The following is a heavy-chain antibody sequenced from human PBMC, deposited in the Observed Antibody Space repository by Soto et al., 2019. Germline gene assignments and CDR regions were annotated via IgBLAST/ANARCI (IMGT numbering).Heavy chain of an antibody. Sequence: QVQLVESGGGVVQPGRSLRLSCAASGFTFSSYGMHWVRQAPGKGLEWVAVIWYDGSNKYYADSVKGRFTISRDNSKNTLYLQMNSLRAEETAVYYCAKGGVRADYYGMDVWGQGATVTVSS. V-gene: IGHV3-33*06. CDR1: GFTFSSYG. CDR2: IWYDGSNK. CDR3: AKGGVRADYYGMDV. D-gene: IGHD2-8*01. J-gene: IGHJ6*02.